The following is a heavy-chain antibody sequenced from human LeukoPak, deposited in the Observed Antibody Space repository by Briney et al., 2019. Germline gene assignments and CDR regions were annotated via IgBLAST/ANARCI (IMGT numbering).Heavy chain of an antibody. V-gene: IGHV1-69*05. CDR2: IIPIFGTA. CDR3: ARHQHGDFWSGSSPFDY. Sequence: SVKVSCKASGGTFSRYAISWVRQAPGQGLEWMGGIIPIFGTANYAQKFQGRVTITTDESTSTAYMELSSLRSEDTAVYYCARHQHGDFWSGSSPFDYWGQGTLVTVSS. J-gene: IGHJ4*02. CDR1: GGTFSRYA. D-gene: IGHD3-3*01.